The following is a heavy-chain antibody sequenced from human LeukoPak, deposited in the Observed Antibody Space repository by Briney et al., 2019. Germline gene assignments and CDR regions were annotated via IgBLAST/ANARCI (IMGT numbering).Heavy chain of an antibody. J-gene: IGHJ3*02. V-gene: IGHV3-48*04. D-gene: IGHD5-18*01. Sequence: RGSLRLSCAASGFTFSSNGMHWVRQAPGKGLEWVAYISSSGSTIYYADSVKGRFTISRDNAKNSLYLQMNSLRAEDTAVYYCARRGYSYGYDVNDAFDIWGQGTMVTVSS. CDR2: ISSSGSTI. CDR1: GFTFSSNG. CDR3: ARRGYSYGYDVNDAFDI.